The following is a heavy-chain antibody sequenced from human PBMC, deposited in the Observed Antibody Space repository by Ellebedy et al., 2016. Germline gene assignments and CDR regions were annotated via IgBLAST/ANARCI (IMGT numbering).Heavy chain of an antibody. V-gene: IGHV4-39*01. J-gene: IGHJ6*03. CDR1: GGSISSYY. D-gene: IGHD1-1*01. CDR3: ARQGYRGPNYSYYMDV. CDR2: IYYSGST. Sequence: SETLSLTXTVSGGSISSYYWGWIRQPPGKGLEWIGSIYYSGSTFYNPSLKSRVTISVDTSKNQFSLNLSSVTAADTAVYYCARQGYRGPNYSYYMDVWGRGTTVTVSS.